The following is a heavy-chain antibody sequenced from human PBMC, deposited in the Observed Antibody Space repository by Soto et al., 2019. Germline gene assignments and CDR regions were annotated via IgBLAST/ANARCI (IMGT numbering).Heavy chain of an antibody. D-gene: IGHD2-2*01. V-gene: IGHV3-30*18. CDR1: GLTFSSYG. J-gene: IGHJ6*02. CDR2: ISYDGSNK. Sequence: QVQLVESGGGVVQPGRSLRLSCTASGLTFSSYGMHWVRQAPGKGLEWVSVISYDGSNKYYADSVKGRLTVSRDNSKNTLHLQMNSLRAEETAVYYCAKEKYCSSTNCDGSPYYYYGMDVWGQGTTVTVSS. CDR3: AKEKYCSSTNCDGSPYYYYGMDV.